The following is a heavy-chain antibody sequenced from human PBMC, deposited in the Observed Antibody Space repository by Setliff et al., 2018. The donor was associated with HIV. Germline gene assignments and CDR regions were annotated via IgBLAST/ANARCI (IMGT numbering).Heavy chain of an antibody. J-gene: IGHJ4*02. CDR1: GFTFSHYG. CDR2: IWYDGSNE. CDR3: ARDKGPNLLDY. Sequence: GGSLRLSCVVSGFTFSHYGIHWVRQAPGKGLEWVAIIWYDGSNEHYADSVKGRSTIPRDNSKNTLYLQMNSLRAEDTAVYYCARDKGPNLLDYWGQGTLVTVSS. V-gene: IGHV3-33*01. D-gene: IGHD2-8*01.